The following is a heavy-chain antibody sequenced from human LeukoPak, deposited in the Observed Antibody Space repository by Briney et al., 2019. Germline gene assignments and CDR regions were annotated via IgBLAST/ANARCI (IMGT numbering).Heavy chain of an antibody. CDR2: INPNSGGT. V-gene: IGHV1-2*02. CDR3: ARVKYLVGGTGFQH. D-gene: IGHD1-26*01. Sequence: GASVKVSCKASGYTFTSYDINWVRQAAGQGLEWMGWINPNSGGTNYAQKFQGRVTMTRDTSISTAYMELSRLRSDDTAVYYCARVKYLVGGTGFQHWGQGSLVTVSS. CDR1: GYTFTSYD. J-gene: IGHJ1*01.